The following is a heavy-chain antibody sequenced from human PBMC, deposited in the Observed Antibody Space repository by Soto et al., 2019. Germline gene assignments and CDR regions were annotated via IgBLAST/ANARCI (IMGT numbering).Heavy chain of an antibody. CDR1: GIICTSYG. D-gene: IGHD2-8*02. CDR3: ATGPATGGRAFDI. J-gene: IGHJ3*02. Sequence: GGSLRFSCAASGIICTSYGMSWVRQAPGKGLEWVSTIFVDGRTLYSDSVKGRFTISRGSSTNTLLLQMNSLTAGDTAVYYCATGPATGGRAFDICGQGTMVTVSS. CDR2: IFVDGRT. V-gene: IGHV3-23*01.